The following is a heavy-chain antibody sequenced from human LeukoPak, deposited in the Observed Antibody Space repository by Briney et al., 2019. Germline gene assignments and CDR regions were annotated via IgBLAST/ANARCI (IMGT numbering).Heavy chain of an antibody. CDR2: ITGSGGST. D-gene: IGHD6-19*01. V-gene: IGHV3-23*01. CDR1: GFTFSSYA. CDR3: AKSRQQWLVELDY. Sequence: GGSLRLSCAASGFTFSSYAMSWVRQAPGKGLEWVSGITGSGGSTYYADSVKGRFTISRDNSKNTLCLQMNSLRAEDTAVYYCAKSRQQWLVELDYWGQGALATISS. J-gene: IGHJ4*02.